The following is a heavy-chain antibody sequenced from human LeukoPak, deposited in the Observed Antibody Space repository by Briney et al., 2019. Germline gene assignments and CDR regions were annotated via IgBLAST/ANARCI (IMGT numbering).Heavy chain of an antibody. CDR2: ITSDGSRT. J-gene: IGHJ4*02. D-gene: IGHD1-14*01. CDR1: GFTFSNYP. Sequence: RPGGSLRLSCAASGFTFSNYPMNWARQAPGKGLEWVSAITSDGSRTYNADSVKGRFTISRDNSKNTLYLQMNGLRADDTAVYYCAKGNTITPDYWGQGTLVTVSS. CDR3: AKGNTITPDY. V-gene: IGHV3-23*01.